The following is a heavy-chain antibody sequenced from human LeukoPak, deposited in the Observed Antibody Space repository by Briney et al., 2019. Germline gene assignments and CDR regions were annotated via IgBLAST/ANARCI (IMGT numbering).Heavy chain of an antibody. CDR2: ISGSGGST. CDR3: AREVFEGQRQSDAFDV. CDR1: GFTFSSYA. V-gene: IGHV3-23*01. D-gene: IGHD6-25*01. Sequence: GGSLRLSCAASGFTFSSYAMSWVRQAPGKGLEWVSAISGSGGSTYYADSVKGRFTISRDNSKNTLYLQMNSLRAEDTAVYFCAREVFEGQRQSDAFDVWGQGTMVTVSS. J-gene: IGHJ3*01.